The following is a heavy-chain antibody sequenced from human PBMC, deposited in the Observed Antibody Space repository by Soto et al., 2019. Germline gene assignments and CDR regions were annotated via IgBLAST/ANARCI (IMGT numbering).Heavy chain of an antibody. J-gene: IGHJ4*02. Sequence: VQLMESGGGLVQPGTSLRLSCAASGFNFDDYAMHWVRQAPGKGLEWVSGISWNSGSADYADSVKGRFTISRNNAKNFLDLQMNSVGPEDTAFYFRAKDISIGWFVVFDSWGQGTVVTVSS. CDR2: ISWNSGSA. CDR1: GFNFDDYA. D-gene: IGHD3-10*01. V-gene: IGHV3-9*01. CDR3: AKDISIGWFVVFDS.